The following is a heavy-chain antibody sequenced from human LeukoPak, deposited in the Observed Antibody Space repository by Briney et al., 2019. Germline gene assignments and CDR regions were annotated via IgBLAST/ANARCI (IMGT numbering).Heavy chain of an antibody. D-gene: IGHD2-2*01. V-gene: IGHV3-23*01. J-gene: IGHJ4*02. CDR1: GFTFSSYA. CDR2: ISGSGGST. Sequence: GGSLRLSCAASGFTFSSYAMSWVRQAPGKGLEWVSAISGSGGSTYYADSVKGRFTISRDNSKNTLYLQMNSLRAEDTAVYYCAKDCVVVVPAAMPADYWGQGTLVTVSS. CDR3: AKDCVVVVPAAMPADY.